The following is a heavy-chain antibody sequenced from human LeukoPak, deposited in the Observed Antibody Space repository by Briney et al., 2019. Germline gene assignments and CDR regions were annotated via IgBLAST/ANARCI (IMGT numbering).Heavy chain of an antibody. Sequence: ASVKVSCKASGYTFTSYYMHWVRQAPGQGLEWMGIINPSSGSTSYAQKFQGRVTMTRDTSTSTVYMELSSLRSEDTAVYYCARSVYCGGDCHSYDYYGMDVWGQGTTVTVSS. D-gene: IGHD2-21*02. J-gene: IGHJ6*02. V-gene: IGHV1-46*01. CDR2: INPSSGST. CDR1: GYTFTSYY. CDR3: ARSVYCGGDCHSYDYYGMDV.